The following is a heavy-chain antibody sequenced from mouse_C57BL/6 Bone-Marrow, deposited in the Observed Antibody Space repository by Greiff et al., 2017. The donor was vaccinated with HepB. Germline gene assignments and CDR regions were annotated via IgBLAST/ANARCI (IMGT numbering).Heavy chain of an antibody. D-gene: IGHD2-3*01. J-gene: IGHJ1*03. CDR1: GFTFSSYA. CDR3: ARDDGYYWYFDV. Sequence: EVKLVESGGGLVKPGGSLKLSCAASGFTFSSYAMSWVRQTPEKRLEWVATISDGGSYTYYPDNVKGRFTISRDNDKNNLYLQMSHLKSEDTAMYYCARDDGYYWYFDVWGTGTTVTVSS. CDR2: ISDGGSYT. V-gene: IGHV5-4*01.